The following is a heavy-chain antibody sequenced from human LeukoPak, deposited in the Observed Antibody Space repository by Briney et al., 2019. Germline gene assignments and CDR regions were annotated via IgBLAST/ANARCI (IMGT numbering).Heavy chain of an antibody. D-gene: IGHD5-12*01. J-gene: IGHJ4*02. V-gene: IGHV3-74*01. CDR3: ARDPRGYSGYDQRALDY. CDR1: GFTFSSYW. Sequence: GGSLRLSCAASGFTFSSYWMHWVRQAPGKGLVWFSRINSDGSSTSYADSVKGRFTISRDNAKNTLYLQMNSLRAEDTAVYYCARDPRGYSGYDQRALDYWGQGTLVTVSS. CDR2: INSDGSST.